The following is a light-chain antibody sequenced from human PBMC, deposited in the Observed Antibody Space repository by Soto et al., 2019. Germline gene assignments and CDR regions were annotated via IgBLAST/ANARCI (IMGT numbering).Light chain of an antibody. CDR2: AAS. CDR1: ESIRIH. CDR3: QQTLGKPIVT. V-gene: IGKV1-39*01. J-gene: IGKJ5*01. Sequence: DIQMTQSPSSLSASIGDRGSIISRASESIRIHLNWYQQKPGKAHRLXIYAASRLQSGVPSRFSGTGSGTDFTLTISSLQPEDFAIYYCQQTLGKPIVTFGQGTRREIK.